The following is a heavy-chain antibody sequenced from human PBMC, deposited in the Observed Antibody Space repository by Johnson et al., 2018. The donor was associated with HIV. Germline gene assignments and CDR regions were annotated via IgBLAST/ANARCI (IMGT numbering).Heavy chain of an antibody. D-gene: IGHD3-22*01. CDR3: ARDRPHDDNGYYYVPDAFDI. CDR2: IYTGGST. V-gene: IGHV3-66*01. J-gene: IGHJ3*02. CDR1: GFTFSSNY. Sequence: EVQLVESGGGVVQPGRSLRLSCAASGFTFSSNYMSWVRQAPGKGLEWVSLIYTGGSTYYADSVKGRFTISRDNSKNTLYLQMNSLRVEDTAVYYCARDRPHDDNGYYYVPDAFDIWGQGTMVTVSS.